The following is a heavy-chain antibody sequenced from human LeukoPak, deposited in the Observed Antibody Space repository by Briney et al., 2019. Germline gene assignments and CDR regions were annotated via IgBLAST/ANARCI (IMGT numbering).Heavy chain of an antibody. CDR1: GYTITTYA. V-gene: IGHV1-18*01. CDR3: AREGDSSWLHDVFDI. D-gene: IGHD6-13*01. Sequence: SVKVSCKASGYTITTYAITWVRQAPGQGLEWMGWIRANNGNTNYAQKLQGRVTMTTDTSTSTAYMELRSLRSDDTAVYYCAREGDSSWLHDVFDIWGQGTMVTVSS. CDR2: IRANNGNT. J-gene: IGHJ3*02.